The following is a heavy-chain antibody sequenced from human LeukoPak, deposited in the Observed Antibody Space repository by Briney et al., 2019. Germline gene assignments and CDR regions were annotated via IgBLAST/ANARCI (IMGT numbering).Heavy chain of an antibody. J-gene: IGHJ3*02. CDR3: ARNPDGYCSSTSCNDAFDI. CDR1: GFTFSSYA. Sequence: PGGSLRLSCAASGFTFSSYAMHWVRQAPGKGLEWVAVISYDGSNKYYADSVKGRFTISRDNSKNTLYLQMNSLRAEDTAVYYCARNPDGYCSSTSCNDAFDIWGQGTMVTVSS. CDR2: ISYDGSNK. D-gene: IGHD2-2*03. V-gene: IGHV3-30*04.